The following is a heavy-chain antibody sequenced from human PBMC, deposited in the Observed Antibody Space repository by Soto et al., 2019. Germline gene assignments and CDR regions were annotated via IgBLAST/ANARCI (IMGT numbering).Heavy chain of an antibody. J-gene: IGHJ4*02. D-gene: IGHD4-17*01. V-gene: IGHV4-31*03. CDR3: TTVTTVDYYFDY. CDR1: GGSVTNSGYY. Sequence: TLYLTCTVYGGSVTNSGYYWGWIRQSPGKGLEWIGYIYYSGSSYYKPSLKSRVTISVDTSKNQFSLKLSSVTAADTAVYYCTTVTTVDYYFDYWGQGTLVTVSS. CDR2: IYYSGSS.